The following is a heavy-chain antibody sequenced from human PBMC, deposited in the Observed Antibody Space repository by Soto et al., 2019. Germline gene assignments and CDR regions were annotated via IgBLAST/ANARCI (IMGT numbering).Heavy chain of an antibody. D-gene: IGHD6-19*01. V-gene: IGHV3-30*18. CDR3: AKSGSRSVAGIDY. Sequence: GGSLRLSCAASGFTFSSYGMQWVRQAPGKGLEWVAVISYDGSNNDYEESVKGRFTISRDNSKNTLYLQMNSLRAEDTAVYYCAKSGSRSVAGIDYWGQGTLVTVSS. J-gene: IGHJ4*02. CDR1: GFTFSSYG. CDR2: ISYDGSNN.